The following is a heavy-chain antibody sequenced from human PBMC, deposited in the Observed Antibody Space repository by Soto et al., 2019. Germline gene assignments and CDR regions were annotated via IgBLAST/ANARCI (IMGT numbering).Heavy chain of an antibody. D-gene: IGHD6-13*01. CDR3: ARDSSSAGIGWFDP. Sequence: SETLSLTCTVSGGSISSGDYYWSWIRQPPGKGLEWIGYIYYSGSTYYNPSLKSRVTISVDTSKNQFSLKLSSVTVADTAVYYCARDSSSAGIGWFDPWGQGTLVTVSS. V-gene: IGHV4-30-4*01. CDR2: IYYSGST. CDR1: GGSISSGDYY. J-gene: IGHJ5*02.